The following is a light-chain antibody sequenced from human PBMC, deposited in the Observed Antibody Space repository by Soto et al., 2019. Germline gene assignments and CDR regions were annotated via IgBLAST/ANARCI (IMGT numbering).Light chain of an antibody. Sequence: QSALTQPASVSGSPGQSITLSCTGTSSDVGGYNAVSRYQQHPGKAPKLMIFGVNERPSGVSNRFSGSKSGNTASLTISGLQAEDEADYYCASYATGGAYVFGTATKVTVL. CDR1: SSDVGGYNA. CDR2: GVN. J-gene: IGLJ1*01. CDR3: ASYATGGAYV. V-gene: IGLV2-14*01.